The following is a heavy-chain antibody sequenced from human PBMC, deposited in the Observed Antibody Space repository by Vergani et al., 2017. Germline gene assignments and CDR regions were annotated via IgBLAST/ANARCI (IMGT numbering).Heavy chain of an antibody. V-gene: IGHV1-69*01. J-gene: IGHJ5*02. CDR3: AREGVAYCSSTSCYTHWFDP. Sequence: QVQLVQSGAEVKKPGSSVKVSCKASGGTVSSYAISWVRQAPGQGLEWMGGIIPIFGTANYAQKFQGRVTITADESTSTAYMELSSLRSEDTAVYYGAREGVAYCSSTSCYTHWFDPWGQGTLVTVSS. CDR2: IIPIFGTA. CDR1: GGTVSSYA. D-gene: IGHD2-2*02.